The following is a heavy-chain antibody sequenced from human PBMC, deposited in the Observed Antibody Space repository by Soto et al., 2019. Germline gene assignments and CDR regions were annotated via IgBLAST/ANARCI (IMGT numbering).Heavy chain of an antibody. Sequence: QVQLVESGGGLVKPGGSLRLSCAGSGFTFSDYYMSWIRQAPGKGLEGVSYMSSSGSTIYYADSVRGRFTISRDNAKNSLYLQMNSLRAEDTAVYYCARDGPDGSVFMDVWGKGTTVTVSS. V-gene: IGHV3-11*01. J-gene: IGHJ6*03. CDR2: MSSSGSTI. D-gene: IGHD3-10*01. CDR1: GFTFSDYY. CDR3: ARDGPDGSVFMDV.